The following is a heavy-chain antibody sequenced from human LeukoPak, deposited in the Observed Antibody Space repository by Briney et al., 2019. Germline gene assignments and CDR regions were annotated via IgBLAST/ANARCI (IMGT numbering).Heavy chain of an antibody. CDR3: AGRSARYFDS. Sequence: SETLSLTCAVSGDSIDSYYWSWIRQPPGEGLQWIGYVFYSGPTNYDASLKSRVAISVDRSKNQFSLKLTSVSAADTAVYYCAGRSARYFDSWGQGTPVTVSS. CDR1: GDSIDSYY. V-gene: IGHV4-59*01. J-gene: IGHJ4*02. D-gene: IGHD1-26*01. CDR2: VFYSGPT.